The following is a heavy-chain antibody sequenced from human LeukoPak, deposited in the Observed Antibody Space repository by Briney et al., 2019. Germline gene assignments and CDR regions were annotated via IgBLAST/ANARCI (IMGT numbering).Heavy chain of an antibody. J-gene: IGHJ4*02. Sequence: LPRGSLRLSCAGSGFTVSRNDMTWARQAPGKGLEWVSVIYSGGGTYYADSVKGRFTISRDNFKNTLYLQMNSLRAEDTAVYYCARGEGLFDYWGQGTLVTVSS. V-gene: IGHV3-53*01. CDR3: ARGEGLFDY. CDR2: IYSGGGT. CDR1: GFTVSRND.